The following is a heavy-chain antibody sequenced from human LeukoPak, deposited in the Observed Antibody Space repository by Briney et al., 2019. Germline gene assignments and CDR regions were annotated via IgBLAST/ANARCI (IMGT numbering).Heavy chain of an antibody. CDR3: TRGHWGLQS. CDR2: IHHSGNS. Sequence: SETLSLTCTVSGASVTDYYWSWIRQSPGKGLEWISYIHHSGNSDYNPSLRSRVTTSLDTPKNQFSLNLISVTAADTAVYYCTRGHWGLQSWSQGTLVTVSS. V-gene: IGHV4-59*02. D-gene: IGHD7-27*01. CDR1: GASVTDYY. J-gene: IGHJ5*02.